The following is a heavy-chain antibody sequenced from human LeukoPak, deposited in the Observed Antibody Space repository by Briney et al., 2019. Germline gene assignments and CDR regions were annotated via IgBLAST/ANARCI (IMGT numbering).Heavy chain of an antibody. CDR2: ISAYNGNT. CDR3: ARPNYYGDYAQYYFDY. J-gene: IGHJ4*02. CDR1: GYTFTSYG. D-gene: IGHD4-17*01. Sequence: ASVKVSCKASGYTFTSYGISWVRQAPGQGLEWMGWISAYNGNTNYAQKFQGRVTITRDTSASTAYMELSSLRSEDTAVYYCARPNYYGDYAQYYFDYWGQGTLVTVSS. V-gene: IGHV1-18*01.